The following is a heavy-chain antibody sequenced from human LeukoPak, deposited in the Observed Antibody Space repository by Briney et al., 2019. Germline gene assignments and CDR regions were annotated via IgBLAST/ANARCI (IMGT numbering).Heavy chain of an antibody. Sequence: SETLSLTCTVSGYSISSGFYWGWIRQPPGKGLEWIGSIYHSGSTYYNPSLKSRVTMSVDTSKNQFSLQLNSVTPEDTAVYYCARGPTPNSSGWVFDYWGQGTLVTVSS. V-gene: IGHV4-38-2*02. J-gene: IGHJ4*02. CDR1: GYSISSGFY. CDR2: IYHSGST. CDR3: ARGPTPNSSGWVFDY. D-gene: IGHD6-19*01.